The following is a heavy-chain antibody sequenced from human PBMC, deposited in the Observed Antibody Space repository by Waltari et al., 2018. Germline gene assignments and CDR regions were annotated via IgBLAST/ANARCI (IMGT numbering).Heavy chain of an antibody. D-gene: IGHD6-13*01. CDR2: IIPMFGTA. Sequence: QVQLVQSGAEVKKPVSSVKVSCKASGGSFSTYAITWVRQAPGQGLEWMGGIIPMFGTANYAQKFQERVSITTDGSMTTAYMELSSLTSEDTAVYYCARGGLYGQQLLESAFEIWGQGTQVTVSS. V-gene: IGHV1-69*05. CDR3: ARGGLYGQQLLESAFEI. CDR1: GGSFSTYA. J-gene: IGHJ3*02.